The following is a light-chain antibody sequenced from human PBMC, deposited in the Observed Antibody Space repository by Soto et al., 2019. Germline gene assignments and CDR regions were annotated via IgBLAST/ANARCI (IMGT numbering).Light chain of an antibody. J-gene: IGKJ4*01. Sequence: EIVMTQSPATLSVSPGDRATLSCRASQSVSSNLAWYQQKPGQAPRLLIYDASNRATGIPARFSGSGSGTDFTLTISSLEPEDFAVYYCQQRSNWPPVTFGGGTKVDIK. CDR1: QSVSSN. V-gene: IGKV3-11*01. CDR3: QQRSNWPPVT. CDR2: DAS.